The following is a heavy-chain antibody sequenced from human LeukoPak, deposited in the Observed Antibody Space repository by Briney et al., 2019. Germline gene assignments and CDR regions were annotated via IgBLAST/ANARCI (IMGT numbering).Heavy chain of an antibody. CDR3: AKGSRGYYFKGDY. CDR2: ISGSGGST. D-gene: IGHD3-22*01. Sequence: PGGSLRLSCAASGFTFSSYAMSLVRQAPGRGLAWVAAISGSGGSTYYADSVKGRFTISRDNSKNTLYLQMNSLRAEDTAIYYCAKGSRGYYFKGDYWGQGTLVTVSS. V-gene: IGHV3-23*01. CDR1: GFTFSSYA. J-gene: IGHJ4*02.